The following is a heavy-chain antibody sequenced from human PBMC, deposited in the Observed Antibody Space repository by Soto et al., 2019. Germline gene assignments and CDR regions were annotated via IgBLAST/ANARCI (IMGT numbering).Heavy chain of an antibody. V-gene: IGHV4-59*01. Sequence: PSETLSLTCSVSNGSISTYYWTWVRQPPGKGLEWIGEINHSGSTNYNPSLKSRFTISVDTSKNQFSLKLSSVTAADTAVYYCAKEELWDNYYYYGMDVWGQGTTVTV. D-gene: IGHD5-18*01. CDR3: AKEELWDNYYYYGMDV. CDR2: INHSGST. CDR1: NGSISTYY. J-gene: IGHJ6*02.